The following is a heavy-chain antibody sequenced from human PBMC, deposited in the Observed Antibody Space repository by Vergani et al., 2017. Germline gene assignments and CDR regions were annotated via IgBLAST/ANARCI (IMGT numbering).Heavy chain of an antibody. CDR3: ASKRGACRAAYCHSYDF. V-gene: IGHV1-18*01. Sequence: QVQLVQSGAEVKKPGASVKVSCKASGYTFSTYGISWVRQAPGQGLEWMGWISAYNGNTNYPEKFQGRLTMTTDTSTRTAYMELRSLRSDDTAVYYCASKRGACRAAYCHSYDFWGPGTLVGVSS. CDR1: GYTFSTYG. J-gene: IGHJ4*02. D-gene: IGHD2-15*01. CDR2: ISAYNGNT.